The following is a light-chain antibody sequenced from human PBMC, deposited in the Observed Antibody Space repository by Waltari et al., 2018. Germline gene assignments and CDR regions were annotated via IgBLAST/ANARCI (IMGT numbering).Light chain of an antibody. CDR1: SSDVGNYKR. Sequence: QSALTQPASVSGSPGQSITISCTGTSSDVGNYKRVSWYQQHPGNAPKLMLYAVSKRPSGVSDRFSGSKSGDMASLTISGLQPEDEAEYFCSSYAGSSKGVFGGGTKVTVL. CDR3: SSYAGSSKGV. V-gene: IGLV2-23*02. CDR2: AVS. J-gene: IGLJ2*01.